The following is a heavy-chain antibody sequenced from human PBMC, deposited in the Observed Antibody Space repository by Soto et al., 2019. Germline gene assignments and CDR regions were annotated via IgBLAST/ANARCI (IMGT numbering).Heavy chain of an antibody. CDR2: ISSSSSTI. D-gene: IGHD1-26*01. CDR1: GFTFSTYS. V-gene: IGHV3-48*01. J-gene: IGHJ4*02. Sequence: GGSLRLSCAASGFTFSTYSMNWVRQAPGKGLEWVSYISSSSSTIYYADSVKGRFTISRDNAKNSLYLQMNSLRAEDTAVYYCARDLGGSVGALSRPFDSWGQGILVTVSS. CDR3: ARDLGGSVGALSRPFDS.